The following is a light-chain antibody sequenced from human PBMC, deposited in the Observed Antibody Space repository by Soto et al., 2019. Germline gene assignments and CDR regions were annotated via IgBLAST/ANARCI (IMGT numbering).Light chain of an antibody. Sequence: QSALTQPASVSGSPGQSITISCTGTSSDVGAYNYVSWYQQHPGKGPKLMIFDVSHRPSGISNRFSGSKSGNTASLTISGLQAEDEDDYYCSSYTSSTTLVFGGGTKVTVL. V-gene: IGLV2-14*01. CDR2: DVS. J-gene: IGLJ2*01. CDR3: SSYTSSTTLV. CDR1: SSDVGAYNY.